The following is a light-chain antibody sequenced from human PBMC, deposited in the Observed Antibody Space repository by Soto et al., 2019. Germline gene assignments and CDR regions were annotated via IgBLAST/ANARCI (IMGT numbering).Light chain of an antibody. J-gene: IGKJ1*01. V-gene: IGKV1-5*01. CDR1: QDISKF. Sequence: DIQITQSPSSLSSSVLERFSFTCQASQDISKFLNWYQHKPGQAPKLLIYDASSLESGVPSRFSGSGSGTEFTLTISSLQPDDFATYYCQQYNSYSSWTFGQGTKVHIK. CDR2: DAS. CDR3: QQYNSYSSWT.